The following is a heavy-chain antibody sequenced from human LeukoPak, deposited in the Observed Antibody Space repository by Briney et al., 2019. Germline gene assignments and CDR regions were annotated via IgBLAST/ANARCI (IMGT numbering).Heavy chain of an antibody. J-gene: IGHJ6*03. D-gene: IGHD2-2*03. Sequence: TSQTLSLTCTVSGASISSGTYYFTWIRQPAGKGLEWIGRIYSGGSTYYNPSLKSRVTISLDTSKNQFSLKRSSVTAADTAVYYCASRGFASGYCSRNSCYDYYFYYMDVWGKGTTVTVSS. V-gene: IGHV4-61*02. CDR3: ASRGFASGYCSRNSCYDYYFYYMDV. CDR2: IYSGGST. CDR1: GASISSGTYY.